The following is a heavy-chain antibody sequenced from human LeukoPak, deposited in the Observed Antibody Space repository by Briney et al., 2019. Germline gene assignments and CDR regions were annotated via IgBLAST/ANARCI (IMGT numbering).Heavy chain of an antibody. J-gene: IGHJ3*02. V-gene: IGHV3-30*03. Sequence: GGSLRLSCAASGFTFSSYGMHWVRQAPGKGLEWVAGISYDGSSQKYGDSVKGRFTISRDNSKSTLSLQISSLRAEDTAVYYCARGGRGSAAVVAPRSFDIWGQGTMVTVSS. CDR3: ARGGRGSAAVVAPRSFDI. D-gene: IGHD3-22*01. CDR2: ISYDGSSQ. CDR1: GFTFSSYG.